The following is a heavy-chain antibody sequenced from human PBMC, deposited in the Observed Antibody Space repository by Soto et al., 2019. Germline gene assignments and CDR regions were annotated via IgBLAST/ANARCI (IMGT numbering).Heavy chain of an antibody. D-gene: IGHD2-8*02. CDR2: INHSGST. Sequence: QVQLQQWGAGLLKPSETLSLTCAVYDGSFSGYSWTWIRQPPGTGLEWIGEINHSGSTNYNPSLKSRVTISVDTSKNPFSLKLTSVTAADTAVYYCARDKITGLFDYWGQGTLVTVSS. CDR1: DGSFSGYS. V-gene: IGHV4-34*01. CDR3: ARDKITGLFDY. J-gene: IGHJ4*02.